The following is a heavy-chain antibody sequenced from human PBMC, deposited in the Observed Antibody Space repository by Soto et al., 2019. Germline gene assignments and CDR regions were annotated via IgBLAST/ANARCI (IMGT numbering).Heavy chain of an antibody. D-gene: IGHD2-21*02. Sequence: PSETLSLTCTVSGGSISSGGYYWSWIRQHPGKGLEWIGYIYYSGSTYYNPSLKSRVTISVDTSKNQFSLKLSSVTAADTAVYYCATTRRMGDYYFDYWGQGTLVTVSS. J-gene: IGHJ4*02. CDR3: ATTRRMGDYYFDY. CDR2: IYYSGST. V-gene: IGHV4-31*03. CDR1: GGSISSGGYY.